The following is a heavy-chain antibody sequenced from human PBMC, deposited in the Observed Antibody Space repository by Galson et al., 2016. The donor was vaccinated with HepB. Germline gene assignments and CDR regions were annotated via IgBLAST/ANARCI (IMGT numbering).Heavy chain of an antibody. Sequence: SVKVSRKASGGTFSNHVISWVRQAPGQGLEWMGGIIPFFGTANYAQKFQGRVTITADESTTTSYMEVSSLTSEDTAVYYCAREGQKVGTGHNLDAFEIWGQGTLLTVSS. D-gene: IGHD1-1*01. CDR1: GGTFSNHV. CDR3: AREGQKVGTGHNLDAFEI. CDR2: IIPFFGTA. V-gene: IGHV1-69*13. J-gene: IGHJ3*02.